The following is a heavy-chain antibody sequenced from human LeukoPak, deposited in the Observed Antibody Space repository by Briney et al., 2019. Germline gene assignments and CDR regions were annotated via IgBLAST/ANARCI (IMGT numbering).Heavy chain of an antibody. Sequence: PGGSLRLSCAASGFTFDDYAMHWVRQAPGKGLEWVSGISWSSGTMGYADSVKGRFTISRDNAKNSLYLQMNSLRPEDTALYYCAKDSAAAGTALDYWGQGTLVTVSS. V-gene: IGHV3-9*01. J-gene: IGHJ4*02. CDR1: GFTFDDYA. CDR2: ISWSSGTM. CDR3: AKDSAAAGTALDY. D-gene: IGHD6-13*01.